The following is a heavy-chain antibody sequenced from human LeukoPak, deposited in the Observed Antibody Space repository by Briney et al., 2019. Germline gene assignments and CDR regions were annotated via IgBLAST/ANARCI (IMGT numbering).Heavy chain of an antibody. Sequence: GASVKVSCKASGGTFSSYAISWVRQAPGQGLEWMGGIIPIFGTANYAQKFQGRVTITADESTSTAYMELSSLRSEDTAVYYCARNVVVPAVNWFDPWGQGTLVTVSS. CDR3: ARNVVVPAVNWFDP. CDR1: GGTFSSYA. D-gene: IGHD2-2*01. CDR2: IIPIFGTA. J-gene: IGHJ5*02. V-gene: IGHV1-69*13.